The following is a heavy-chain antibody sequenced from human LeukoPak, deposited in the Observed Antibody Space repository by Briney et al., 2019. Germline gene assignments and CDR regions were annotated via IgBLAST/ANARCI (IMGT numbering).Heavy chain of an antibody. V-gene: IGHV3-23*01. D-gene: IGHD4-11*01. J-gene: IGHJ4*02. CDR3: AKGGSSYSEMDY. Sequence: GGSLRLSRAASGFTFSSYAMSWVRQAPGKGLEWVSGLSASGGLTYYADSVKGRFTISRDNSKNTLYLQMNSLRADDTAVYYCAKGGSSYSEMDYWGQGTPVTVSS. CDR1: GFTFSSYA. CDR2: LSASGGLT.